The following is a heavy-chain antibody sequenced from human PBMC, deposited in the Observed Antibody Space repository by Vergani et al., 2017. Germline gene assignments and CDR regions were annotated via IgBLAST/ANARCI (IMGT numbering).Heavy chain of an antibody. V-gene: IGHV3-20*04. CDR2: INWNGVST. CDR3: ARLYYYDSSGSFDY. CDR1: GFTFDDYG. D-gene: IGHD3-22*01. J-gene: IGHJ4*02. Sequence: EVQLVESGGGVVRPGGSLRLSCAASGFTFDDYGMSWVRQAPGKGLEWGSGINWNGVSTGYADSVKGRFTISRDNAKNSLYLQMNSLRAEDTALYYCARLYYYDSSGSFDYWGQGTLVTVSS.